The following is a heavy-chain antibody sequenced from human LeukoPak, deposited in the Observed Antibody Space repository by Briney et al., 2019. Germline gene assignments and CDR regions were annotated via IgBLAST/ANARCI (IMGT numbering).Heavy chain of an antibody. CDR3: ARGYSSSWYEDCFDP. V-gene: IGHV3-21*01. J-gene: IGHJ5*02. CDR2: ISSSSSYI. CDR1: GFTFSSYS. D-gene: IGHD6-13*01. Sequence: GGSLRLSCAASGFTFSSYSMNWVRQAPGKGLEWVSSISSSSSYIYYADSVKGRFTISRDNAKNSLYLQMNSLRAEDTAVYYCARGYSSSWYEDCFDPWGQGTLVTVSS.